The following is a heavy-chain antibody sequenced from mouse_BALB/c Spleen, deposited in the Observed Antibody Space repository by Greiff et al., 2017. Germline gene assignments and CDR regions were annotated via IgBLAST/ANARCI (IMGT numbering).Heavy chain of an antibody. CDR2: ISTYYGNT. D-gene: IGHD2-1*01. CDR3: ARGDGNYPFAY. CDR1: GYTFTDYA. J-gene: IGHJ3*01. Sequence: QLQQSGAELVRPGVSVKISCKGSGYTFTDYAMHWVKQSHAKSLEWIGVISTYYGNTNYNQKFKGKATMTVDKSSSTAYMELARLTSEDSAVYYCARGDGNYPFAYWGQGTLVTVSA. V-gene: IGHV1S137*01.